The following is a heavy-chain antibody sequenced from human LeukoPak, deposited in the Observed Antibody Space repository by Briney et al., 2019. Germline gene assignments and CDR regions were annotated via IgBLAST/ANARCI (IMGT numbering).Heavy chain of an antibody. CDR2: IYYSGST. J-gene: IGHJ5*02. CDR1: GGSISSYY. D-gene: IGHD3-10*01. V-gene: IGHV4-59*08. CDR3: AXTAKRHXXXSGSYYNLLYWFDP. Sequence: PSETLSLTCTVSGGSISSYYWSWIRQPPGKGLEWIGYIYYSGSTNYNPSLKSRVTISVDTSKNQFSLKLSSVTAADTAVYYCAXTAKRHXXXSGSYYNLLYWFDPWGQGTLVTVSS.